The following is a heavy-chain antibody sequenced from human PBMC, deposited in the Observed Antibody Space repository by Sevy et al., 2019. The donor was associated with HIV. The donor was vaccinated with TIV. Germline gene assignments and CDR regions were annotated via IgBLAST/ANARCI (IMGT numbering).Heavy chain of an antibody. Sequence: GGSLRLSCAASGFTFSSYDMHWVRQATGKGLEWVSAIGTAGDTYYPGSVKGRLTISRENAKNSLYLQMNSLRAGDTAVYYCARAGVVDTAMVDYYGMDVWGQGTTVTVSS. V-gene: IGHV3-13*01. CDR1: GFTFSSYD. D-gene: IGHD5-18*01. CDR2: IGTAGDT. CDR3: ARAGVVDTAMVDYYGMDV. J-gene: IGHJ6*02.